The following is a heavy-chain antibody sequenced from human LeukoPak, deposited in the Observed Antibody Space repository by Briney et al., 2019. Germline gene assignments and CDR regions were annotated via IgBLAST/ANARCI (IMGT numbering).Heavy chain of an antibody. D-gene: IGHD2-15*01. J-gene: IGHJ6*02. Sequence: GGSLRLSCAASGFTFSSYSMNWVRQAPGKGLEWVSSISSSSSYIYYADSVKGRFTISRDNAKNSLYLQMNSLRAEDTAVYYCARVGVGYCSGGSCYSSYYYYYGMDVWGQGTTVTVSS. V-gene: IGHV3-21*01. CDR1: GFTFSSYS. CDR3: ARVGVGYCSGGSCYSSYYYYYGMDV. CDR2: ISSSSSYI.